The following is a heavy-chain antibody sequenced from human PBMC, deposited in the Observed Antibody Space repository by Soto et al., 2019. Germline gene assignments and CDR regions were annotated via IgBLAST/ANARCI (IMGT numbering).Heavy chain of an antibody. CDR3: VRKFYYFGSGREIDS. J-gene: IGHJ4*02. V-gene: IGHV4-39*01. Sequence: QLQLQESGPGLVRPSETLSLTCTVSGGSVSNSSYYWGWIRQPPGKGLEWIGSIYYHGSTFYNLSLRSGVTITIDTSSNQFSLKLASVTAADTAMYFCVRKFYYFGSGREIDSWGQGTLVTVSS. CDR1: GGSVSNSSYY. D-gene: IGHD3-10*01. CDR2: IYYHGST.